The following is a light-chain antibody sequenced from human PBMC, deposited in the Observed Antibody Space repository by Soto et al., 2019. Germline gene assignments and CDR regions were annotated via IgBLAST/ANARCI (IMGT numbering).Light chain of an antibody. Sequence: IVLSPSPRTSSLSPGVRASLSCRATMSGGANNLAWYHQKPGKAPRLLIYAASSGATGNPYRFVGSGSEADFTLTICRLEPEDVAVYYCQHYNSAHLTLGGGTKVDIK. CDR2: AAS. V-gene: IGKV3-20*01. J-gene: IGKJ4*01. CDR3: QHYNSAHLT. CDR1: MSGGANN.